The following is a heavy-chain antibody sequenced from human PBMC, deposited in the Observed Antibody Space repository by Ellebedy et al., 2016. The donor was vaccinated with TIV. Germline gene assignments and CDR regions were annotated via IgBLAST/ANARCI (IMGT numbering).Heavy chain of an antibody. CDR2: ISSDAITT. J-gene: IGHJ4*02. CDR1: GFTFNNYN. D-gene: IGHD5-24*01. V-gene: IGHV3-48*03. Sequence: GGSLRLSCAASGFTFNNYNMIWVRQAPGKGLEWISYISSDAITTDCADSVKGRFSISRDNAKTSVYLQMNSLRAEDTAVYYCARDMGRWLQFLAYWGQGTLVTVSS. CDR3: ARDMGRWLQFLAY.